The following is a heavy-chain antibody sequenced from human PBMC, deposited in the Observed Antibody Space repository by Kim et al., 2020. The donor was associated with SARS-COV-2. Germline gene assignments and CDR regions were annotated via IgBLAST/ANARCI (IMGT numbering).Heavy chain of an antibody. CDR3: GGASSSWYSDY. D-gene: IGHD6-13*01. Sequence: EYAASVKGRFTISRDDSKSIAYLQMNSLKTEDTAVYYCGGASSSWYSDYWGQGTLVTVSS. V-gene: IGHV3-49*02. J-gene: IGHJ4*02.